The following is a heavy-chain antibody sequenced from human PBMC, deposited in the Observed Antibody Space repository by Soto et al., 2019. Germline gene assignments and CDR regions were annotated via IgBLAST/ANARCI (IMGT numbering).Heavy chain of an antibody. J-gene: IGHJ6*02. CDR1: GFTFSSYA. CDR2: ISGSGGST. V-gene: IGHV3-23*01. D-gene: IGHD5-18*01. CDR3: AKVHDTAMVFFRPVPYYGMDV. Sequence: GGSLRLSCAASGFTFSSYAMSWVRQAPGKGLEWVSAISGSGGSTYYADSVKGRFTISRDNSKNTLYLQMNSLRAEDTAVYYCAKVHDTAMVFFRPVPYYGMDVWGQGTTVTVSS.